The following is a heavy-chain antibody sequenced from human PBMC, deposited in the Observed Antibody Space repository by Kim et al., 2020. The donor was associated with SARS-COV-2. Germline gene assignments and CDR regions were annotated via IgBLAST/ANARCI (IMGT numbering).Heavy chain of an antibody. CDR3: ARCRSTSSRIDY. CDR1: GFTFSSYW. CDR2: ISTDGSTT. Sequence: GSLRLSCAASGFTFSSYWMIWVRQAPGKGLVCVSRISTDGSTTIYADSVKGRFTISRDNAKNTVYLQMNSLRAEDTAVYYCARCRSTSSRIDYWGQGALVTVSS. D-gene: IGHD2-2*01. V-gene: IGHV3-74*01. J-gene: IGHJ4*02.